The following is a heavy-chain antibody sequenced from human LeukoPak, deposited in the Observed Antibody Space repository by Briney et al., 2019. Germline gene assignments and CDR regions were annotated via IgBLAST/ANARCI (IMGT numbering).Heavy chain of an antibody. CDR3: ARARRTQPQTDYCSSTSCYKFWGGFDP. J-gene: IGHJ5*02. V-gene: IGHV4-34*01. CDR2: INHSGST. Sequence: SETLSLTCAVYGGSFSGYYWSWIRQPPGKGLEWIGEINHSGSTNYNPSLKSRVTRSVDTSKNQFSLKLSSVTAADTAVYYCARARRTQPQTDYCSSTSCYKFWGGFDPWGQGTLVTVSS. CDR1: GGSFSGYY. D-gene: IGHD2-2*02.